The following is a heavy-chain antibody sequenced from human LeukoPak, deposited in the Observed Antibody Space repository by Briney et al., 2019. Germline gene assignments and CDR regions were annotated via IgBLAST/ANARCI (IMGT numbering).Heavy chain of an antibody. J-gene: IGHJ3*02. CDR3: AGEILGDPLGAFEI. CDR1: GYTFTGYY. V-gene: IGHV1-2*06. Sequence: GASVKVSCKPSGYTFTGYYIHWVRQAPGQGLEWMGRTNPNSGGAIYAQKFQGRVTMTRGTSISTAYMELRRLRSDDTAVYYCAGEILGDPLGAFEIWGQGTMVTVSS. D-gene: IGHD3-3*01. CDR2: TNPNSGGA.